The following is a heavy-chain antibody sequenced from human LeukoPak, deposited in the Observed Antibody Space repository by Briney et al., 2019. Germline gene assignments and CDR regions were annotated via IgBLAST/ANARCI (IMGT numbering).Heavy chain of an antibody. Sequence: HPGGSLRLSCAASGFTFSSYGMHWVRQAPGKGLEWVAVIWYDGSNKYYADSVKGRFTISRDNSKNTLYLQMNSLRAEDTAVYYCAREPLLLWFGELFPDYYFDYWGQGTLVTVSS. CDR2: IWYDGSNK. V-gene: IGHV3-33*01. J-gene: IGHJ4*02. D-gene: IGHD3-10*01. CDR3: AREPLLLWFGELFPDYYFDY. CDR1: GFTFSSYG.